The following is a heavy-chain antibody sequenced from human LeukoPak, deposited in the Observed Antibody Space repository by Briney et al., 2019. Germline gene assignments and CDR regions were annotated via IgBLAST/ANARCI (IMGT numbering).Heavy chain of an antibody. CDR1: GGSISSSYW. J-gene: IGHJ4*02. CDR2: IYYVGST. Sequence: TSETLSLTCGVSGGSISSSYWWSWVRQPPGKGLEWIGSIYYVGSTYYNPSLKSRVTISVDTSKNQFSLKLSSVTAADTAVYYCARAPLLWFPYYFDYWGQGTLVTVSS. D-gene: IGHD3-10*01. CDR3: ARAPLLWFPYYFDY. V-gene: IGHV4-39*01.